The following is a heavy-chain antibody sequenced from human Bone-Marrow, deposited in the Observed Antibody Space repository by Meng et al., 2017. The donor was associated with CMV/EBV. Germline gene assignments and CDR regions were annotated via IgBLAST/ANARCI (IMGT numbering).Heavy chain of an antibody. CDR3: ATYGSGSYYNLFVYYGMDV. V-gene: IGHV3-23*01. J-gene: IGHJ6*02. CDR1: GFTFSSYA. Sequence: GESLKISCAASGFTFSSYAMSWVRQAPGKGLEWVSAISGSGGSTYYADSVKGRFTISRDNSKNTLYLQMNSLRAEDTAVYYCATYGSGSYYNLFVYYGMDVWGQGTTVTVSS. CDR2: ISGSGGST. D-gene: IGHD3-10*01.